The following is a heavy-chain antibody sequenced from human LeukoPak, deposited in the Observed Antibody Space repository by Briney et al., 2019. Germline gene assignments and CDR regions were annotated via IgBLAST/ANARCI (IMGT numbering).Heavy chain of an antibody. CDR3: AKGPSGDYYYYYYMDV. Sequence: GGSLRLSCAASGFTFSRYAMSWVRQAPGKGLEWVSAISGSGGSTYYADSVKGRFTISRDNSKNTLYLQMNSLRAEDTAVYYCAKGPSGDYYYYYYMDVWGKGTTVTVSS. CDR1: GFTFSRYA. D-gene: IGHD4-17*01. CDR2: ISGSGGST. V-gene: IGHV3-23*01. J-gene: IGHJ6*03.